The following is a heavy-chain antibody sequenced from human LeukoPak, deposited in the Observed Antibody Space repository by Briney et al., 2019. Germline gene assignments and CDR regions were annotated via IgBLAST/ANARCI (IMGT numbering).Heavy chain of an antibody. CDR2: SRNKANRYTT. J-gene: IGHJ6*03. Sequence: GGSPRLSCAASGVTFSNYEMNWVRQAPGKGLEWVGRSRNKANRYTTTHGESVRGRFTISRDDSENSLYLQLNSLKTEDTGVYYCVRLSRGAMNYHMDVWGKGTTVTISS. V-gene: IGHV3-72*01. CDR1: GVTFSNYE. CDR3: VRLSRGAMNYHMDV. D-gene: IGHD3-10*01.